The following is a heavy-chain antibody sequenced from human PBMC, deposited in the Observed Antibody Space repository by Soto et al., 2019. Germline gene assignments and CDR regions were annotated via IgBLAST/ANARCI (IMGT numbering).Heavy chain of an antibody. J-gene: IGHJ4*02. CDR3: AREPGVGVGASTSYYFDY. CDR2: INHSGST. Sequence: SETLSLTCAVYGGSFSGYYWSWIRQPPGKGLEWIGEINHSGSTNYNPSLKSRVTISVDTSKNQFSLKLSSVTAADTAVYYCAREPGVGVGASTSYYFDYWGQGTLVTVSS. D-gene: IGHD1-26*01. V-gene: IGHV4-34*01. CDR1: GGSFSGYY.